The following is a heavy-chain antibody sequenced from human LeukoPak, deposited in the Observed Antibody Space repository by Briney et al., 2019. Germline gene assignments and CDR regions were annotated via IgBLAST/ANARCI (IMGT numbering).Heavy chain of an antibody. J-gene: IGHJ5*02. D-gene: IGHD2-2*01. CDR1: GGTSSSYA. V-gene: IGHV1-69*01. Sequence: ASVKVSCKASGGTSSSYAISWVRQAPGQGLEWMGGIIPIFGTANYAQKFQGRVTITADESTSTAYMELSSLRSEDTAVYYCARTEVVPAYRGVGWFDPWGQGTLVTVSS. CDR3: ARTEVVPAYRGVGWFDP. CDR2: IIPIFGTA.